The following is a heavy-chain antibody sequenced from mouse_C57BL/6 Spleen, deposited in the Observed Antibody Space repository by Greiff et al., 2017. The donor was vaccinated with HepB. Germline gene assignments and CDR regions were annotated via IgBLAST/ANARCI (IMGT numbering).Heavy chain of an antibody. CDR1: GFTFSSYG. J-gene: IGHJ3*01. Sequence: DVKLVESGGDLVKPGGSLKLSCAASGFTFSSYGMSWVRQTPDKRLALVATISSGGSYTYYPDSVKGRFTISRDNAKNTLYLQMSSLKSEDTAMYYCARERDYDGVWFAYWGQGTLVTVSA. V-gene: IGHV5-6*02. CDR2: ISSGGSYT. D-gene: IGHD2-4*01. CDR3: ARERDYDGVWFAY.